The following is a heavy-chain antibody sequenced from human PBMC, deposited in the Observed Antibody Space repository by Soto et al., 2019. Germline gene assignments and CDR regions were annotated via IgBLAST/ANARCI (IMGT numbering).Heavy chain of an antibody. Sequence: QVQLQESGPGLVKPSQTLSLTCTVSGGSISIGVYYWNWIRQHPGKGLEWIGYTYHTGSTYYNPSLESRVTISVDPSKNQFSLKLCSVTAAETAVYYCARIGNPDASLYFDYWGQGSLVTVFS. CDR1: GGSISIGVYY. CDR2: TYHTGST. D-gene: IGHD2-2*01. J-gene: IGHJ4*02. V-gene: IGHV4-31*03. CDR3: ARIGNPDASLYFDY.